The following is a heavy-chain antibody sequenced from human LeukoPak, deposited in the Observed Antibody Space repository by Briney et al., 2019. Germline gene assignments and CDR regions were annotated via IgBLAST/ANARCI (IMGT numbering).Heavy chain of an antibody. Sequence: SETLSLTCAVYGGSFSGYYWSWIRQPPGKGLEWIGEINHSGSTNYNPSLKSRVTISVDTSKNQFSLKLSSVTAADTAVYYCARGPPVRYYDSSGYYQENDYWGQGTLVTVSS. CDR1: GGSFSGYY. CDR2: INHSGST. J-gene: IGHJ4*02. V-gene: IGHV4-34*01. CDR3: ARGPPVRYYDSSGYYQENDY. D-gene: IGHD3-22*01.